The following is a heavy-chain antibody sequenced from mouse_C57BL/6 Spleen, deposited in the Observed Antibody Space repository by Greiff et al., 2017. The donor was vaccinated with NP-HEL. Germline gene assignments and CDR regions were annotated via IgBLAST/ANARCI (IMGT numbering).Heavy chain of an antibody. CDR1: GYTFTSYW. CDR3: ARPLYYGGSYPYYAMDY. D-gene: IGHD1-1*01. CDR2: IHPNSGST. Sequence: QVQLQQPGAELVKPGASVKLSCKASGYTFTSYWMHWVKQRPGQGLEWIGMIHPNSGSTNYNEKFKSKATLTVDKSSSTAYMQLSSLTSEDSAVYYCARPLYYGGSYPYYAMDYWGQGTSVTVSS. J-gene: IGHJ4*01. V-gene: IGHV1-64*01.